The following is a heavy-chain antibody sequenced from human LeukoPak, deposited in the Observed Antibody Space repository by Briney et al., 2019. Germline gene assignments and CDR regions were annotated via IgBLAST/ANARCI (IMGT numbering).Heavy chain of an antibody. J-gene: IGHJ3*02. D-gene: IGHD2-2*01. Sequence: PGXXXVXFSRINSDGSSTSYADSVKGRVTISRDNAKNTLYLQVNSLRAEDTAVYYCAREQGYCSSTSCYVGAFDIWGQGTMVTVSS. CDR3: AREQGYCSSTSCYVGAFDI. CDR2: INSDGSST. V-gene: IGHV3-74*01.